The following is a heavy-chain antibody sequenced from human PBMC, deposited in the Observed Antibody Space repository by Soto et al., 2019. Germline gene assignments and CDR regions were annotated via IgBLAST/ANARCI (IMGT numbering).Heavy chain of an antibody. J-gene: IGHJ5*02. CDR3: AAVNSNRFFNWFDP. CDR1: GGSINTYY. Sequence: QVQLQESGPGLVKPWETLSLTCTVSGGSINTYYWSWIRRPPGKGLELIGHIFYSGSTSYNPSFKSRVTMSVDSSKNQFSLRLSSVTAADTAVYYCAAVNSNRFFNWFDPWGQGALVTVSS. D-gene: IGHD4-4*01. V-gene: IGHV4-59*01. CDR2: IFYSGST.